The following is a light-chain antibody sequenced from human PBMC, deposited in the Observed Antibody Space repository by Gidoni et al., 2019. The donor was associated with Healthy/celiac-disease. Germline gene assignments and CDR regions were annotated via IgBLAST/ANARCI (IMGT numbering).Light chain of an antibody. CDR1: QSVSSN. Sequence: EIVMTQSPATLSVSPGERATLSCRASQSVSSNLAWYQQQPGQAPRLLIYGPATRATGIPARISGSGSGTEFTLTISSLQSEDFAVYYGQQYNSWPTFGQGTKLEIK. CDR3: QQYNSWPT. J-gene: IGKJ2*01. V-gene: IGKV3-15*01. CDR2: GPA.